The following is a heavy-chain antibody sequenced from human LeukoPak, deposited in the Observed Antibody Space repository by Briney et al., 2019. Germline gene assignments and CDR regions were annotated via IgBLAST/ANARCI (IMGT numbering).Heavy chain of an antibody. CDR2: ISSSSNYI. Sequence: GGSLRLSCAASGFAFSSYSMNWVRQAPGKGLEWVSSISSSSNYIYYADSVKGRFTISRDNAKNSLYLQMNSLKTEDTAVYYCARVAAAGRDDYWGQGTLVTVSS. J-gene: IGHJ4*02. CDR3: ARVAAAGRDDY. CDR1: GFAFSSYS. D-gene: IGHD6-13*01. V-gene: IGHV3-21*04.